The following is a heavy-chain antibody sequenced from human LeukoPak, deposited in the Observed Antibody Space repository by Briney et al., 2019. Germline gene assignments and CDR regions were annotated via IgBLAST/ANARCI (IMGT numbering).Heavy chain of an antibody. V-gene: IGHV3-30-3*01. Sequence: LRPSCAASGFTFSSYAMPWVRQAPGKGLEWVAVISYDGSNKYYADSVKGRFTISRDNSKTTLYLQMNSLRAEDTAVYYCAKDVPAAYFDYWGQGTLVTVSS. J-gene: IGHJ4*02. CDR2: ISYDGSNK. D-gene: IGHD2-2*01. CDR3: AKDVPAAYFDY. CDR1: GFTFSSYA.